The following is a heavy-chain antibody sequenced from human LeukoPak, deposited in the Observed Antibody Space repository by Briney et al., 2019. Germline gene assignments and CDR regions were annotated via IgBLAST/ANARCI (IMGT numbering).Heavy chain of an antibody. Sequence: KTGGSLRLSCAASGFTFSSYSINWVRQAPGKGLEWVSSISSSSSYIYYADSVKGRFTISRDNAKNSLYLQMNSLRAEDTAVYYCARVRITISGVVGDAFDIWGQGTMVTVSS. J-gene: IGHJ3*02. D-gene: IGHD3-3*01. CDR2: ISSSSSYI. V-gene: IGHV3-21*01. CDR1: GFTFSSYS. CDR3: ARVRITISGVVGDAFDI.